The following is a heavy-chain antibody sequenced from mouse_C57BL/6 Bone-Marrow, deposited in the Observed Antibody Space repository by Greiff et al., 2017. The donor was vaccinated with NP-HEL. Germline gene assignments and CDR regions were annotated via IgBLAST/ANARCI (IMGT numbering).Heavy chain of an antibody. CDR1: GYSITSGYY. V-gene: IGHV3-6*01. D-gene: IGHD1-1*01. CDR3: ARDLYGSSPDWYFDV. Sequence: EVQLQQSGPGLVKPSQSLSLTCSVTGYSITSGYYWNWIRQFPGNKLEWMGYISYDGSNNYNPSLKNRIPITRDTSKNQFFLKLNSVTTEDTATYYCARDLYGSSPDWYFDVWGTGTTVTVSS. CDR2: ISYDGSN. J-gene: IGHJ1*03.